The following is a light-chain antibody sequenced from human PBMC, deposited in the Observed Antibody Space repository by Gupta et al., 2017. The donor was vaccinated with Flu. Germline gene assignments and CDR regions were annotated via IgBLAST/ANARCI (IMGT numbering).Light chain of an antibody. Sequence: QSALPQPASVSGSPGQSIAISCTGTSSDVGGYDYVSWYQHHPGKAPRLVIYEVTHRPSGVSDRFSGSKSGNTASLTISGLQADDEADYYCSSYTSRRTEVFGTGTKVTVL. CDR3: SSYTSRRTEV. V-gene: IGLV2-14*01. CDR2: EVT. CDR1: SSDVGGYDY. J-gene: IGLJ1*01.